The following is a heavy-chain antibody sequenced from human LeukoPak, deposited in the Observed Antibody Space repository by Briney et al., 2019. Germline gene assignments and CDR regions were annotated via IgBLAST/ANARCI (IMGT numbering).Heavy chain of an antibody. CDR3: ARAPASGSYPYFYFYYMDV. CDR2: ISGHNGKT. D-gene: IGHD3-3*01. J-gene: IGHJ6*03. CDR1: GYTFTGYF. Sequence: ASVKVSCKASGYTFTGYFIHYVRQAPGQGLEWMGWISGHNGKTNYAQELQGRVTMTTDTSTSTAYMELRSLRPDDTAVYYCARAPASGSYPYFYFYYMDVWGKGTTVTVSS. V-gene: IGHV1-18*04.